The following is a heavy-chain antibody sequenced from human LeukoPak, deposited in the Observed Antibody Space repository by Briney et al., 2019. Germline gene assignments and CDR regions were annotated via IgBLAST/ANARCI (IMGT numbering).Heavy chain of an antibody. CDR3: ARGLLRYFDSDYFDY. CDR2: ISSSSSTI. CDR1: GLTFSSYS. V-gene: IGHV3-48*04. J-gene: IGHJ4*02. Sequence: PGGSLRLSCAASGLTFSSYSMNWVRQAPGKGLEWVSYISSSSSTIYYADSVKGRFTISRDNAKNSLYLQMNSLRAEDTAVYYCARGLLRYFDSDYFDYWGQGTLVTVSS. D-gene: IGHD3-9*01.